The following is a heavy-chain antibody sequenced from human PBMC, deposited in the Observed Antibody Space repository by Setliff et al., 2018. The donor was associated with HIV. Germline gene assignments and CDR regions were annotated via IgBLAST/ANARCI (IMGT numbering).Heavy chain of an antibody. CDR3: ARHRHTSAWYATRHYFYMDV. D-gene: IGHD6-19*01. J-gene: IGHJ6*03. V-gene: IGHV5-51*01. CDR2: IYPGDSDT. CDR1: GYTFSNYW. Sequence: LGESLKISCKGSGYTFSNYWIGWVRQMPEKGLEWMGIIYPGDSDTRYSPSFQGQVTISADRSISTAFLQWSSLKASDSAMYYCARHRHTSAWYATRHYFYMDVWGEGTMVTVSS.